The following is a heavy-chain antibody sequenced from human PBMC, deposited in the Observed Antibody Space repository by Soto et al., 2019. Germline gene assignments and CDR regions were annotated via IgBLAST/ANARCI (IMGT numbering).Heavy chain of an antibody. D-gene: IGHD3-16*01. Sequence: QVQLVESGGGVVQPGTSLRVSCVGSGFTFRSYVIHWVRQAPGKGLEWVALTSYDGSDKYYGVSVRGRFTISRDNSRNTVDLQMDILRLEDTALYYCARWGTTGGLDVWGQGTLVSVSS. J-gene: IGHJ1*01. V-gene: IGHV3-30*19. CDR1: GFTFRSYV. CDR2: TSYDGSDK. CDR3: ARWGTTGGLDV.